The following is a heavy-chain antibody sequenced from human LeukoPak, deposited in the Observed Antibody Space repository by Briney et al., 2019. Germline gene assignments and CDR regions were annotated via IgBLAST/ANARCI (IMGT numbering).Heavy chain of an antibody. Sequence: ASVKVSCKASGYTFTSYYMHWVRQAPGQGLEWMGIINPSGGSTSYAQKFQGRVTMTRDTSTSTVYMELSSLRSEDTAVYYCAREGYVSGSYYIIDYWDQGTLVTVSS. V-gene: IGHV1-46*01. CDR2: INPSGGST. CDR1: GYTFTSYY. J-gene: IGHJ4*02. CDR3: AREGYVSGSYYIIDY. D-gene: IGHD1-26*01.